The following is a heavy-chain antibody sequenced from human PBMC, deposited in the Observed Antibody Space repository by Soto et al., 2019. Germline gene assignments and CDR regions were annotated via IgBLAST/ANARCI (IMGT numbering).Heavy chain of an antibody. Sequence: QVQLQESGPGLVKPSETLSLTCTVSSGFISNYYWSWIRQPPGKGLEWIGYIHYIGSTNHNPYLKRRVTISLDTSQNQFSLKLSSVSAADTAVYYCARSTVIPFLLDYWGQGTLVAVS. J-gene: IGHJ4*02. CDR3: ARSTVIPFLLDY. CDR1: SGFISNYY. CDR2: IHYIGST. D-gene: IGHD2-2*02. V-gene: IGHV4-59*01.